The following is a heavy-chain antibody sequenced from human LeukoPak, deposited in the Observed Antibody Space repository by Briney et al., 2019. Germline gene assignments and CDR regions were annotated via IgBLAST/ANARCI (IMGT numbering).Heavy chain of an antibody. CDR1: GYSLSSGYY. D-gene: IGHD1-20*01. V-gene: IGHV4-38-2*01. CDR3: ARSPSRYNWNFDY. J-gene: IGHJ4*02. CDR2: IYQSGNS. Sequence: SETLSLTCAVSGYSLSSGYYWGWIRQPPGKGLEWIGSIYQSGNSYQKSSLKSRLTLSVDTSKNHFSLKVRSVTAADTAVYYCARSPSRYNWNFDYRGQGILVIVSS.